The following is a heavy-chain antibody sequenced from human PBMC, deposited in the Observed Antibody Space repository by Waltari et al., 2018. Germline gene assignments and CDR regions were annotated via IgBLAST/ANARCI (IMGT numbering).Heavy chain of an antibody. Sequence: QLQLQESGPGLVKPSETLSLTCTVSGDSISSDRYYWGWLRQPPGKGLAWSGTVHFTGTTYYNPSLESRVTISVDTSNNQFSMKLTSVTAADTAIYYCARLDYSALRRGCDPWGQGTLVTVSS. CDR2: VHFTGTT. CDR3: ARLDYSALRRGCDP. V-gene: IGHV4-39*01. D-gene: IGHD4-4*01. J-gene: IGHJ5*02. CDR1: GDSISSDRYY.